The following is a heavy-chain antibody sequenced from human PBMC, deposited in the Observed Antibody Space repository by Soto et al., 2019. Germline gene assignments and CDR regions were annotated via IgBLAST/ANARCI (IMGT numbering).Heavy chain of an antibody. V-gene: IGHV3-30-3*01. J-gene: IGHJ1*01. CDR3: ARAYCGGDCYPPLEEYFQH. CDR1: GFTFSSYA. Sequence: QVQLVESGGGVVQPGRSLRLSCAASGFTFSSYAMHWVRQAPGKGLEWVAVISYDGSNKYYADSVKGRFTISRDNSKNXLXXQMNSLRAEDTAVYYCARAYCGGDCYPPLEEYFQHWGQGTLVTVSS. D-gene: IGHD2-21*02. CDR2: ISYDGSNK.